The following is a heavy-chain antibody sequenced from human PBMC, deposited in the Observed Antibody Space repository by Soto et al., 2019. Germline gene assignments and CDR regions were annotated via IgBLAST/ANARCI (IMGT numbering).Heavy chain of an antibody. D-gene: IGHD3-10*01. Sequence: EVQLLESGGGLVQPGGSLRLSCAASGFTFSIYGLSWVRHAPGKGLEWVSAISGSGENTYYADSVKGRFTISRDNPKNTLYLQMNSLRAEDTAVYYCEKPLGSESYLPFDYWGKGTLVTVSS. V-gene: IGHV3-23*01. CDR2: ISGSGENT. CDR1: GFTFSIYG. CDR3: EKPLGSESYLPFDY. J-gene: IGHJ4*02.